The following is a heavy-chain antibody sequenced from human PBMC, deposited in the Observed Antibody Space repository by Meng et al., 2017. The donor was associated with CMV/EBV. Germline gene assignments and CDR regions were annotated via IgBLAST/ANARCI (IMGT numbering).Heavy chain of an antibody. V-gene: IGHV3-23*01. D-gene: IGHD3-16*01. CDR3: ARRRGVYHFLEGGGDAYFDY. Sequence: GESLKISCAASGFTFSSYAMSWVRQAPGKGLEWVSAISGSGGSKYYADSVKGRFTISRDNSKNTLYLQMNSLRAEDTAVYYCARRRGVYHFLEGGGDAYFDYWGQGTPVTVSS. CDR2: ISGSGGSK. CDR1: GFTFSSYA. J-gene: IGHJ4*02.